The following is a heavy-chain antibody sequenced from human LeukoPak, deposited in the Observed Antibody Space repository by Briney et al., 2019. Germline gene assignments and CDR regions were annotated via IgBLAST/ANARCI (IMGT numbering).Heavy chain of an antibody. CDR3: AGAGGYSVY. Sequence: GGSLRLSCAASGFTVSNNHMNWVRQAPGKGLECVSVLNNDGSTYSADSVKGRVTTYRDRPKNTVYLQMNSLRAAHTAVCYCAGAGGYSVYGSQGNPVTVSS. V-gene: IGHV3-66*01. CDR2: LNNDGST. D-gene: IGHD5/OR15-5a*01. CDR1: GFTVSNNH. J-gene: IGHJ4*02.